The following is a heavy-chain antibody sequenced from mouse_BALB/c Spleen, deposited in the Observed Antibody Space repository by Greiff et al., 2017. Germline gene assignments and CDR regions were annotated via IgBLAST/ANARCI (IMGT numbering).Heavy chain of an antibody. CDR2: IDPSDSYT. CDR3: TRSTARAGFAY. CDR1: GYTFTSYW. Sequence: SGAELVKPGASVKMSCKASGYTFTSYWMHWVKQRPGQGLEWIGVIDPSDSYTSYNQKFKGKATLTVDTSSSTAYMQLSSLTSEDSAVYYCTRSTARAGFAYWGQGTLVTVSA. V-gene: IGHV1S127*01. D-gene: IGHD3-2*01. J-gene: IGHJ3*01.